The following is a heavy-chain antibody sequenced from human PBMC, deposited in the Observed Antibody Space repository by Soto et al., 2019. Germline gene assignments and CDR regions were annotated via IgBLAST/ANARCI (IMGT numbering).Heavy chain of an antibody. CDR3: ARDQAGAADL. V-gene: IGHV4-4*07. D-gene: IGHD6-13*01. CDR2: ISATGTT. J-gene: IGHJ3*01. CDR1: GDSMNNYY. Sequence: QVQLQESGPGLVEPSETLSLTCSVSGDSMNNYYWSWIRQSAEKGLEWIGRISATGTTTYIPSLKSRITLSVDTSKNQFSLNLKFVTAADTAGYFCARDQAGAADLWGQGTVVTVS.